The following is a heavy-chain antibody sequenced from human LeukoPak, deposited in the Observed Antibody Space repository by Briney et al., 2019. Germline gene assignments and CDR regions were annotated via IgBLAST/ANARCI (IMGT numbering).Heavy chain of an antibody. D-gene: IGHD3-22*01. V-gene: IGHV3-23*01. Sequence: PGGSLRLSCAASGFTFDDYGLSWVRQAPGKGLEWVSAISGSGGSTYYADSVKGRFTISRDNSKNTLYLQMNSLRAEDTAVYYCAKDLFLGPTYITMIVRLHLAPLSNWGQGTLVTVSS. CDR3: AKDLFLGPTYITMIVRLHLAPLSN. CDR1: GFTFDDYG. J-gene: IGHJ4*02. CDR2: ISGSGGST.